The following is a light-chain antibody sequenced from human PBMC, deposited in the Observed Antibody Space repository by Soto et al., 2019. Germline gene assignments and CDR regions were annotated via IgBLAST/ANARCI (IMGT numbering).Light chain of an antibody. CDR2: GAS. CDR1: QNVAGY. V-gene: IGKV3-11*01. CDR3: QQPSNWPPT. J-gene: IGKJ5*01. Sequence: LLTLYPATLSLSPGERATLSCRASQNVAGYLAWYQQKPGRTPRLLIHGASRRPTGIPARFSGSGSGTDFTLTISSLEPEDFAIYYCQQPSNWPPTFGQGTRLEIK.